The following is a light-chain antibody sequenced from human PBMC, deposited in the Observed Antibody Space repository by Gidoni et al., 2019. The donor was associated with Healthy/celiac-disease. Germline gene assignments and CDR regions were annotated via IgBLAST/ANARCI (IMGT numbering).Light chain of an antibody. Sequence: EIVLTQSPATLSLSPGERANLSCKASQSVSSYLAWYQQKPGQATRLLIYDASNQATGIPARFSGSGSGTDFSLPICSLAPEDFAVYYCQQRSNWPPLTFGGGTKVEIK. CDR2: DAS. CDR3: QQRSNWPPLT. V-gene: IGKV3-11*01. CDR1: QSVSSY. J-gene: IGKJ4*01.